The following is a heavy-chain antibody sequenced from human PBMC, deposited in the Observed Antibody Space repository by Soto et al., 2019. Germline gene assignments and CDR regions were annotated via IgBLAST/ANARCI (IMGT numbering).Heavy chain of an antibody. CDR2: ISSSSSYT. D-gene: IGHD3-10*01. J-gene: IGHJ6*02. V-gene: IGHV3-11*05. CDR3: ARERRGSGSYYNYYYYGMDV. Sequence: QAPGKGLEWVSYISSSSSYTNYADSVKGRFTISRDNAKNSLYLQMNSLRAEDTAVYYCARERRGSGSYYNYYYYGMDVWGQGTTVTVSS.